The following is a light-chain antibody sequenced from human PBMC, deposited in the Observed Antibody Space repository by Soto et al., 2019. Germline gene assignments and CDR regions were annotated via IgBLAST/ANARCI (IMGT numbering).Light chain of an antibody. V-gene: IGKV3D-15*02. J-gene: IGKJ1*01. CDR2: GAT. CDR1: QSVNIY. CDR3: QQCGSSPWT. Sequence: EIVMTQSPATLSVSPGERATLSCRASQSVNIYLAWYQQKPGQAPRLLIFGATYRATGIPARFSGSGSGTEFNLTISSLQSEDFAVYYCQQCGSSPWTFGQGTKVDIK.